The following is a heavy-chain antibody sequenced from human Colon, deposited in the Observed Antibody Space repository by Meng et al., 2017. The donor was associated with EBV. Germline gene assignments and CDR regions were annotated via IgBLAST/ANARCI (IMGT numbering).Heavy chain of an antibody. CDR3: ATALY. V-gene: IGHV3-23*04. CDR1: GFTFSSSA. J-gene: IGHJ4*02. D-gene: IGHD2-15*01. CDR2: ISGSGLST. Sequence: EVQVGGAWGGLVQPGGSLGLSCASSGFTFSSSALSWVRQASGRGLEWVSTISGSGLSTYYADSVKGRFTISRDNSKNTLYLQMNSLRAEDTALYYCATALYWGQGTLVTVSS.